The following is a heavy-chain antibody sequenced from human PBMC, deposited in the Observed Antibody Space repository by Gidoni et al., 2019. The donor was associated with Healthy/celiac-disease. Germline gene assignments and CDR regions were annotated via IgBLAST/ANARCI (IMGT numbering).Heavy chain of an antibody. D-gene: IGHD4-17*01. Sequence: QVQMVQSGAEVKKPGSSVKVSCKASGGTLSSYAISWVRQAPGQGLEWSGGIIPIFGTANYAQKFQGRVTITADKSTSTAYMELSSLRSEDTAVYYCARRVFYGDYEDYWGQGTLVTVSS. CDR3: ARRVFYGDYEDY. J-gene: IGHJ4*02. V-gene: IGHV1-69*06. CDR2: IIPIFGTA. CDR1: GGTLSSYA.